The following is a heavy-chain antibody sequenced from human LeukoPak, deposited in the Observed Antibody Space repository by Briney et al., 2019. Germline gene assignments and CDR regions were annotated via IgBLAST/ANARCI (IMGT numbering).Heavy chain of an antibody. CDR1: GGSISGSTSY. Sequence: SETLSLTCTVSGGSISGSTSYWGWIRQSPGKGLEWSGLLNYSGTTYYNPSFKSRVSISIDRSRTQFSLKLSSVTGADTAFYYCSRYDSDTGDFDPWGQGTLVTISS. CDR3: SRYDSDTGDFDP. D-gene: IGHD3-10*01. CDR2: LNYSGTT. J-gene: IGHJ5*02. V-gene: IGHV4-39*07.